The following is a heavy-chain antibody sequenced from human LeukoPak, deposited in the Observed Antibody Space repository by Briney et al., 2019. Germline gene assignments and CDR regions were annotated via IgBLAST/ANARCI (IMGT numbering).Heavy chain of an antibody. J-gene: IGHJ4*02. CDR2: IYYSGST. CDR3: ARGTVTTEYFDY. D-gene: IGHD4-17*01. Sequence: SETQSLTCTVSGGSISSYHWSWIRQPPGKGLEWIGYIYYSGSTNYNPSLKSRVTISEDTSKNQFSLKLSSVTAADTAVYYCARGTVTTEYFDYWGQGTLVTVSS. CDR1: GGSISSYH. V-gene: IGHV4-59*01.